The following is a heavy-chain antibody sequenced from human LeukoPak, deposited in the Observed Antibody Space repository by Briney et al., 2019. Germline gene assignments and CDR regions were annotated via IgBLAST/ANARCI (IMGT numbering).Heavy chain of an antibody. D-gene: IGHD6-13*01. CDR2: INPNSGGT. V-gene: IGHV1-2*04. CDR3: ARDLGIAAAGVYFDY. J-gene: IGHJ4*02. Sequence: ASVNVSCTASGYTFAVYYMHWVRQAPGQGLEWMGWINPNSGGTNYAQKFQGWVTMTRDTSISTAYMELSRLRSDDTAVYYCARDLGIAAAGVYFDYWGQGTLVTVSS. CDR1: GYTFAVYY.